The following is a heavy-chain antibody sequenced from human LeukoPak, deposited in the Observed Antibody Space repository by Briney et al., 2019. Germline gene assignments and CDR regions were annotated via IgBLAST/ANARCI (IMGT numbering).Heavy chain of an antibody. CDR2: INPSGGST. J-gene: IGHJ4*02. CDR3: ARAYCSSDSCYPGGY. CDR1: GYTFTSYY. Sequence: ASVKVSCKASGYTFTSYYMHWVRQAPGQGLEWMGIINPSGGSTSYAQKFQGRVTMTRDTSTSTVYMELSSLSSEDTAVFYCARAYCSSDSCYPGGYWGQGTLVIVSS. V-gene: IGHV1-46*01. D-gene: IGHD2-2*01.